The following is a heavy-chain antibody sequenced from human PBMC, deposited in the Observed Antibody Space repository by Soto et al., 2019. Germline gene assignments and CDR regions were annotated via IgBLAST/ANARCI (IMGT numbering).Heavy chain of an antibody. CDR3: ARGPGGVRWPLIPMIVRGYFDY. Sequence: SETLSLTCAVYGGSFSGYYWSWIRQPPGKGLEWIGEINHSGSTNYNPSLKSRVTISVDTSKNQFSLKLSSVTAADTAVYYCARGPGGVRWPLIPMIVRGYFDYWGHGTLVTVSS. V-gene: IGHV4-34*01. D-gene: IGHD3-22*01. CDR1: GGSFSGYY. CDR2: INHSGST. J-gene: IGHJ4*01.